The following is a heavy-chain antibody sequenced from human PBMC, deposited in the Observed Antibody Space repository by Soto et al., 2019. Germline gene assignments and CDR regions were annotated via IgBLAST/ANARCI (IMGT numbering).Heavy chain of an antibody. CDR2: SSAYNGNT. CDR3: ARDDLRYYYYGMDV. V-gene: IGHV1-18*01. J-gene: IGHJ6*02. CDR1: GYTFTSYG. Sequence: ASVKVSCKASGYTFTSYGISWVRQAPGQGLEWMGWSSAYNGNTNYAQKLQGRVTMTTDTSTSTAYMELRSLRSDDTAVYYCARDDLRYYYYGMDVWGQGTTVTVSS.